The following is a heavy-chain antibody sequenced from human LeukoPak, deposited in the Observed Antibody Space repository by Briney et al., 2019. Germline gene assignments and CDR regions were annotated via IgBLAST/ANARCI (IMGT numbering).Heavy chain of an antibody. CDR1: GYTFTSYY. J-gene: IGHJ4*02. Sequence: ASVKVSCKASGYTFTSYYMHWVRQAPGQGLEWMGRIIPILGIANYAQKFQGRVTITADKSTSTAYMELSSLRSEDTAVYYRARSQLWTPTFDYWGQGTLVTVSS. V-gene: IGHV1-69*02. CDR2: IIPILGIA. CDR3: ARSQLWTPTFDY. D-gene: IGHD5-18*01.